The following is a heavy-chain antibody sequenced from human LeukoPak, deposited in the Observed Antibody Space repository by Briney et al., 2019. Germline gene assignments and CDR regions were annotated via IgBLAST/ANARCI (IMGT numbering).Heavy chain of an antibody. CDR2: IYYSGST. D-gene: IGHD5-24*01. V-gene: IGHV4-59*08. CDR1: GGSISSYY. J-gene: IGHJ4*02. CDR3: ARHFGDAYKRSFDF. Sequence: SETLSLTCTVFGGSISSYYWSWLRQPPGKGLEWIGYIYYSGSTNYNPSLKSRVTISVDTSKNQFSLKLRSVTAADTALYYCARHFGDAYKRSFDFWGQGTPVTVSS.